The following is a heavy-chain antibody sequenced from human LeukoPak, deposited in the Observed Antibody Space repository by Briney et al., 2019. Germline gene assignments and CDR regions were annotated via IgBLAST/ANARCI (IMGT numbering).Heavy chain of an antibody. CDR1: GFAFDNYG. Sequence: AGGSLRLSCAASGFAFDNYGMSWVRQAPGKGLEWVSAISNTGGSTYYADSVKGRFTISRDKSKNTLSLQMNSLRAEDTAVYYCAQQVGYCSSGSCYFTYWGQGTLVTVSS. D-gene: IGHD2-15*01. V-gene: IGHV3-23*01. CDR3: AQQVGYCSSGSCYFTY. J-gene: IGHJ1*01. CDR2: ISNTGGST.